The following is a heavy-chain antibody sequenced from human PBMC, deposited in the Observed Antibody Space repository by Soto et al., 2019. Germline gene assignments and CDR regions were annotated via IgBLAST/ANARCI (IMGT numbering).Heavy chain of an antibody. V-gene: IGHV4-59*01. CDR2: VYYTGST. CDR1: GGSISGSY. CDR3: ARSVAVPGAHIDY. J-gene: IGHJ4*02. D-gene: IGHD6-19*01. Sequence: SETLSLTCSVSGGSISGSYWSWIRQSPGKGLEWLGYVYYTGSTNYSPSLRSRVSISVDTSKNEFSLRLSSVTAADTAVYSCARSVAVPGAHIDYWGQGTQVTVSS.